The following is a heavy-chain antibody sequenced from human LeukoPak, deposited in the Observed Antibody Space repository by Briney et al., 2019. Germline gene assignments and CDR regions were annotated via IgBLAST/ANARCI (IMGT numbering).Heavy chain of an antibody. V-gene: IGHV1-18*01. Sequence: AAVKLTFNASGYTFTSRGISWVRQPPGQGHGRMGLISAYNGNTKYAQKLQGRVTMATDISTSTAYMELRSLRSDDTAVYYCTVVVVAAKAFDSGGEGTMVTVSS. J-gene: IGHJ3*02. D-gene: IGHD2-15*01. CDR3: TVVVVAAKAFDS. CDR1: GYTFTSRG. CDR2: ISAYNGNT.